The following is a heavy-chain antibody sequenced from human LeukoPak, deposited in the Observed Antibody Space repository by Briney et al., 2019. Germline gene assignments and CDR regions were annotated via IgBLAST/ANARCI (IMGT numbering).Heavy chain of an antibody. Sequence: GGSLRLSCAAPGFTFSNAWMSRVRQAPGKGLEWVGRIKSKSDSGTTDYAAPVKGRFAISRDDSKNTLFLQMNSLKTEDTAVYYCTSNLIHCGGDCYHFDYWGQGTLVTVSS. V-gene: IGHV3-15*01. CDR3: TSNLIHCGGDCYHFDY. J-gene: IGHJ4*02. CDR1: GFTFSNAW. D-gene: IGHD2-21*02. CDR2: IKSKSDSGTT.